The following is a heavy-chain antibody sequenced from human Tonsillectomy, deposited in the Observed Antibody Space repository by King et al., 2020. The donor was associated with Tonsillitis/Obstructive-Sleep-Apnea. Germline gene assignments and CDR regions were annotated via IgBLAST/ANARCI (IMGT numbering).Heavy chain of an antibody. CDR3: ARHSAMTTVTYDY. J-gene: IGHJ4*02. Sequence: QLQESGPGLVKPSETLSLTCTVSGGSISRSSYYWGWIRQPPGKGLEWIGSIYYSGSTYYNPSLKSRVTISVDTSKNQFSLKLSSVTAAYTAVYYCARHSAMTTVTYDYWGQGTLVTVSS. D-gene: IGHD4-11*01. CDR1: GGSISRSSYY. CDR2: IYYSGST. V-gene: IGHV4-39*01.